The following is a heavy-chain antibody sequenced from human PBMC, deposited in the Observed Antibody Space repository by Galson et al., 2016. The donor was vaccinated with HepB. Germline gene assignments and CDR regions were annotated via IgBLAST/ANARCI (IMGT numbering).Heavy chain of an antibody. CDR3: ARGKSLLTMPWNYGLDV. CDR2: IETAGDT. Sequence: SLRLSCAASGFTFSSYVMHWVRQTPGKGLEWVSAIETAGDTYYPDSVKGRFTISRENAKNSLYLQMNSLRAGDTAVYYCARGKSLLTMPWNYGLDVWGKGATVSVSS. V-gene: IGHV3-13*01. J-gene: IGHJ6*04. D-gene: IGHD4/OR15-4a*01. CDR1: GFTFSSYV.